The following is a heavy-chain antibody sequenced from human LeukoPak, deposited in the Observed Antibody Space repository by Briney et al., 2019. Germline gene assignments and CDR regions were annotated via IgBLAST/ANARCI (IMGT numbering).Heavy chain of an antibody. CDR1: GYSFTSYY. D-gene: IGHD7-27*01. CDR3: ARVSLGRDYFDY. J-gene: IGHJ4*02. CDR2: INPSGSST. V-gene: IGHV1-46*01. Sequence: ASVTVSCKASGYSFTSYYMHWVRQAPGQGLEWMGIINPSGSSTTYAQKFQGRVTMTRDTSTSTVYMELSSLRSEDTAVYYCARVSLGRDYFDYWGQGTLVTVSS.